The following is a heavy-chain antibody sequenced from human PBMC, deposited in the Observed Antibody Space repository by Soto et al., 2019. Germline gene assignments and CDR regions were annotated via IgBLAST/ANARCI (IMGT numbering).Heavy chain of an antibody. D-gene: IGHD3-22*01. Sequence: ASVKVSCKASGGTFSSYAISWVRQAPGQGLEWMGGIIPIFGTANYAQKFQGRVTITADESTSTAYMELSSLRSEDTAVYYCARVDSGYYPSGAFDIWGQGTMVTVSS. J-gene: IGHJ3*02. CDR3: ARVDSGYYPSGAFDI. CDR2: IIPIFGTA. V-gene: IGHV1-69*13. CDR1: GGTFSSYA.